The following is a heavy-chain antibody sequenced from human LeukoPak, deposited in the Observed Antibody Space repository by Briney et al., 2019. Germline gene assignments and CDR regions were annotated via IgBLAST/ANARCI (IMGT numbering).Heavy chain of an antibody. V-gene: IGHV3-30*03. J-gene: IGHJ3*02. CDR2: ISYDGSNK. D-gene: IGHD6-19*01. CDR3: ARDRYSSGCCDAFDI. Sequence: PGRSLRLSCAASGFTFSSYGMHWVRQAPGKGLEWVAVISYDGSNKYYADSVKGRFTISRDNSKNTLYLQMNSLRGEDTAVYYCARDRYSSGCCDAFDIWGQGTMVTVSS. CDR1: GFTFSSYG.